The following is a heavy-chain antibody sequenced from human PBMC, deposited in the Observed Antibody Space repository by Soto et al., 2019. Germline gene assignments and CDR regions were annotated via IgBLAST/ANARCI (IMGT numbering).Heavy chain of an antibody. Sequence: SETLSLTCTVSGGSISSYYWSWIRQPPGKGLEWIGYIYYSGSTNYNPSLKSRVTISVDTSKNQFSLKLSSVTAADTAVYYCARTVVTEHYYGMDVWGQGTTVTAP. CDR3: ARTVVTEHYYGMDV. J-gene: IGHJ6*02. D-gene: IGHD2-15*01. V-gene: IGHV4-59*08. CDR1: GGSISSYY. CDR2: IYYSGST.